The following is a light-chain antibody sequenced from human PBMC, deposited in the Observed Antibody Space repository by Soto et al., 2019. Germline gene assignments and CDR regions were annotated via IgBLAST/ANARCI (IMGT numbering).Light chain of an antibody. CDR3: QQYGSSPPIT. Sequence: EIVLAQTPGPLSFPPGKRATLSFRSSQSRNGSYLVWYQQKPGEAPRLLLYGAASRATGSPDRFSGSGSGTAFTLTISKLEDADFAVYYCQQYGSSPPITFGQGTRLEIK. CDR2: GAA. V-gene: IGKV3-20*01. J-gene: IGKJ5*01. CDR1: QSRNGSY.